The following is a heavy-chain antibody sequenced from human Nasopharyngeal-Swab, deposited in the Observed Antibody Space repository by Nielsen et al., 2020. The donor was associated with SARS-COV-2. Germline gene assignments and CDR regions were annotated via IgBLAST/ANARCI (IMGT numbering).Heavy chain of an antibody. CDR1: AFTFSRYT. D-gene: IGHD3-22*01. V-gene: IGHV3-30-3*01. CDR3: ASTPLDSSGYYYAFHY. Sequence: GESLKISCAASAFTFSRYTMHWVRQAPGKGLEWVAVISYDGSNKYYADSVKGRFTISRDISKNTLYLQMNSLRAEDTAVFYCASTPLDSSGYYYAFHYWGRGTLVTVSS. CDR2: ISYDGSNK. J-gene: IGHJ4*02.